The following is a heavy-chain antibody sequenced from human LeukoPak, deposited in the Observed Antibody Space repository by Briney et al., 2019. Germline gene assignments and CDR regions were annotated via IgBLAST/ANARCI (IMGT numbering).Heavy chain of an antibody. J-gene: IGHJ4*02. Sequence: GGSLRLSCAASGFTFSTYNMNWVRQAPGKGLEWVSSITRSSSYIYYADSVKSRFTISRDNSKNTLYLQMNSLRAEDTAVYCCAKDLDTMVRGVAYWGQGTLVTVSS. CDR2: ITRSSSYI. V-gene: IGHV3-21*01. CDR3: AKDLDTMVRGVAY. CDR1: GFTFSTYN. D-gene: IGHD3-10*01.